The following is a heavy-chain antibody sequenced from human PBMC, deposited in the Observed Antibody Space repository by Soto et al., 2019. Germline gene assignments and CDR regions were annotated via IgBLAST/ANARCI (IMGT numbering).Heavy chain of an antibody. CDR2: MNPNSGNT. Sequence: ASVKISCKASGYNFTRYDINWVRQATGQGLEWMGWMNPNSGNTGYAQKVQGRVPMTRHTSISTAYMELRSLRSEDTAVYYCARGRDDYGDYVLWYFFYGMEVWGDGAKVPISS. D-gene: IGHD4-17*01. CDR1: GYNFTRYD. J-gene: IGHJ6*04. CDR3: ARGRDDYGDYVLWYFFYGMEV. V-gene: IGHV1-8*01.